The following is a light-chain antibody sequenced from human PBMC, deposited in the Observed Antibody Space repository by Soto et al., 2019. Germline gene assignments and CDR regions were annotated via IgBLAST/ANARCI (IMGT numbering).Light chain of an antibody. CDR2: AAS. V-gene: IGKV1-9*01. CDR1: QSISSY. Sequence: DIQMTQSPSTLSASVGDRVTITCRASQSISSYLAWYQQKPGKAPKLLVYAASTLQYGVPSRFSGSGSGTDFTLTISCLQSEDFATYFCQQYYTYPQTFGQGTKLEIK. CDR3: QQYYTYPQT. J-gene: IGKJ2*01.